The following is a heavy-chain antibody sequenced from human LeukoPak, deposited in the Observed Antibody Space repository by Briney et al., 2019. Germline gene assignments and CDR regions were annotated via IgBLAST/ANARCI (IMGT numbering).Heavy chain of an antibody. J-gene: IGHJ3*02. CDR2: IYYSGST. Sequence: SETLSLICTVSGGSISSSSYYWGRIRQPPGKGLEWIGSIYYSGSTYYNPSLKSRVNISVDTSKNKFSLKLNSVTAADTAVYYCARPAYRGSYYDAFDIWGQGTMVTVSS. V-gene: IGHV4-39*01. CDR1: GGSISSSSYY. CDR3: ARPAYRGSYYDAFDI. D-gene: IGHD1-26*01.